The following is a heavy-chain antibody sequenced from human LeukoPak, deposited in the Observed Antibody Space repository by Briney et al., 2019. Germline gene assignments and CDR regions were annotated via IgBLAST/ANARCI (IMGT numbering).Heavy chain of an antibody. CDR3: ARARFYSSTWYGENY. D-gene: IGHD6-13*01. Sequence: GGSLRLSCTASGFSLSGYWMSWVRQAPGKGLEWVANIKQDGSEKYYVDSLKGRFTISRDNAKNSLYLQMNSLRAENTAVYYCARARFYSSTWYGENYWGQGTLVTVSS. V-gene: IGHV3-7*01. CDR2: IKQDGSEK. CDR1: GFSLSGYW. J-gene: IGHJ4*02.